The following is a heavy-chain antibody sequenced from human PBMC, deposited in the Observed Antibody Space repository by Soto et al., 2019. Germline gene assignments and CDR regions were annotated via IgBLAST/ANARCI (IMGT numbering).Heavy chain of an antibody. CDR1: GGTFSSYA. CDR3: ARVRIGTTSYYFDY. V-gene: IGHV1-69*12. J-gene: IGHJ4*02. Sequence: QVQLVQSGAEVKKPGSSVKVSCKASGGTFSSYAISWVRQAPGHGREWMGGIIPICGTANYAQKFQGRVTITADESTSTAYMELSSLRSEDTAVYYCARVRIGTTSYYFDYWGQGTLVTVSS. CDR2: IIPICGTA. D-gene: IGHD1-7*01.